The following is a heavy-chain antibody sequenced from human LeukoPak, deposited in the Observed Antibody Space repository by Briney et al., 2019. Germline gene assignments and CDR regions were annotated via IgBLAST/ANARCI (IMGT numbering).Heavy chain of an antibody. CDR1: GYTFTSYA. Sequence: ASVKVSCKASGYTFTSYAMHWVRQAPGQRLEWMGWINAGNGNTKYSQKFQGRVTITRDTSASTAYMELSSLRSEDTAVYYCARDRGGTGDFDYWGQGTLVTVSS. J-gene: IGHJ4*02. CDR3: ARDRGGTGDFDY. D-gene: IGHD1-1*01. V-gene: IGHV1-3*01. CDR2: INAGNGNT.